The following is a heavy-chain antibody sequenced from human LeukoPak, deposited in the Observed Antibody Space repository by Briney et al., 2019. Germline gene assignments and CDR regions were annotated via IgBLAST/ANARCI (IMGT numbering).Heavy chain of an antibody. Sequence: GGSLRLSCAASGFTFSSYGMHWVRQAPGKGLVWVSRLSPDGSSSVYADSVKGRFTVSRDNAKNTLYLQMNSLRADDTAVYYCTRSPSLGGSYWGFDYWGQGTLVTVSS. CDR2: LSPDGSSS. J-gene: IGHJ4*02. V-gene: IGHV3-74*01. CDR1: GFTFSSYG. D-gene: IGHD1-26*01. CDR3: TRSPSLGGSYWGFDY.